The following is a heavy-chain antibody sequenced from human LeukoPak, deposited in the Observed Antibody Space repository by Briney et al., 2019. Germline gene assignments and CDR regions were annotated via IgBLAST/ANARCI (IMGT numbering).Heavy chain of an antibody. CDR3: AKDKVGSSWDYFDY. V-gene: IGHV3-9*01. CDR2: ISWNSGSI. D-gene: IGHD6-13*01. J-gene: IGHJ4*02. CDR1: GFTFDDYT. Sequence: GGSLRLSCAASGFTFDDYTMHWVRQAPGKGLEWVSGISWNSGSIGYADSVKGRFTISRDNAKNSLYLQMNSLRAEDTALYYCAKDKVGSSWDYFDYWGQGTLVTVSS.